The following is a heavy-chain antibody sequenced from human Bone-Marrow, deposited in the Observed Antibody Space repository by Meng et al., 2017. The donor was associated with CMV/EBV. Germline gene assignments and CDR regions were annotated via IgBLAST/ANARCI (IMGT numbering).Heavy chain of an antibody. CDR3: ARVGSYSGSYPYFDY. J-gene: IGHJ4*02. Sequence: SVKVSCKASGYTFTSYGISWVRQAPRQGLEWMGWISAYNGNTNYAQKLQGRVTMTTDTSTSTAYMELRSLRSDDTAVYYCARVGSYSGSYPYFDYWGQGTLVTVSS. CDR1: GYTFTSYG. V-gene: IGHV1-18*01. D-gene: IGHD1-26*01. CDR2: ISAYNGNT.